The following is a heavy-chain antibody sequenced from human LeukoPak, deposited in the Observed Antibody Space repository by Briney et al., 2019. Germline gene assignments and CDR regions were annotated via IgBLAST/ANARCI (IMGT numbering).Heavy chain of an antibody. Sequence: SETLSLTCTVSGGSISSYYWSWIRQPPGKGLEWIGYIYYSGSTNYNPSLKSRVTISLDTSKNQISLKLGSVTAADTAVYYCARDLGSGTYYNEDWYFDLWGRGTLVTVSS. CDR1: GGSISSYY. CDR2: IYYSGST. J-gene: IGHJ2*01. V-gene: IGHV4-59*01. D-gene: IGHD3-10*01. CDR3: ARDLGSGTYYNEDWYFDL.